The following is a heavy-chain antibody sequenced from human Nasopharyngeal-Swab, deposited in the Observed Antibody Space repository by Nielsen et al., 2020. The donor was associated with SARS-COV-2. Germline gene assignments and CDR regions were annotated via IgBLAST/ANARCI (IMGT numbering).Heavy chain of an antibody. CDR1: GFNFTSYA. CDR3: AKDRGGRSLDS. V-gene: IGHV3-30-3*02. Sequence: GGSLSLSCSASGFNFTSYAITCVRHPPGKGLEWVAVVSYDGTNTYYADSVKGRFAISRDNSKSTVSLQMNSLRSEDTAVYYCAKDRGGRSLDSWGQGTLVTVSS. D-gene: IGHD3-16*01. CDR2: VSYDGTNT. J-gene: IGHJ4*02.